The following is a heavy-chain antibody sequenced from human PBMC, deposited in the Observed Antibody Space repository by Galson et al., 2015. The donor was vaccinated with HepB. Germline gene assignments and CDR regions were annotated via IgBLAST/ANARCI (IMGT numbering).Heavy chain of an antibody. J-gene: IGHJ4*02. CDR3: ARGIQLWDTSDY. CDR1: GGSVSSGSYY. V-gene: IGHV4-61*01. Sequence: SETLSLTCTVSGGSVSSGSYYWSWIRQPPGKGLEWIGYIYYSGSTNYNPSLKSRVTISVDTSKNQFSLKLSSVTAADTAVYYCARGIQLWDTSDYWGQGTLVTVSS. CDR2: IYYSGST. D-gene: IGHD5-18*01.